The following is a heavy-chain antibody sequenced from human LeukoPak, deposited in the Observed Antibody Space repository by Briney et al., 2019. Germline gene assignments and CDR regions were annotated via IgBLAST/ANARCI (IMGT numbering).Heavy chain of an antibody. CDR2: FYHSGTI. Sequence: KPSETLSLTCAVSGYSITTGYYWGWVRQPPGQGLERIGSFYHSGTIYHNGTTYYNPSLKSRVTISLDTSKSQFSLKLSSVTASDTAVYYCARLVPSFYYDSSGYYYFDSWGQGILVTVSS. CDR3: ARLVPSFYYDSSGYYYFDS. D-gene: IGHD3-22*01. V-gene: IGHV4-38-2*01. CDR1: GYSITTGYY. J-gene: IGHJ4*02.